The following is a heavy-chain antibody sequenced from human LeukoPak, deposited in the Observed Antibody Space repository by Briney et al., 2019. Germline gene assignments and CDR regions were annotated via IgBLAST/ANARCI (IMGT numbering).Heavy chain of an antibody. CDR3: AKDSGLARPDY. CDR2: ISYDGSNK. J-gene: IGHJ4*02. Sequence: GGSLRLSCAASGFTFSSYAMHWVRQAPGKGLEWVAVISYDGSNKYYADSVKGRFTISRDNSKNTLYLQMNSLRAEDTAVYYCAKDSGLARPDYWGQGTLVTDSS. CDR1: GFTFSSYA. V-gene: IGHV3-30-3*01. D-gene: IGHD6-6*01.